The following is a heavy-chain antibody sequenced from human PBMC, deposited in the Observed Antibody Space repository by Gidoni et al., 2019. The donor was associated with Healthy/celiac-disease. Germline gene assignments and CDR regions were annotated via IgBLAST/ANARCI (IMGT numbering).Heavy chain of an antibody. D-gene: IGHD6-13*01. J-gene: IGHJ3*02. CDR3: ARPEAAAGDAFDI. Sequence: LVKPSETLSLTCTVAAGSISSYYWSWIRQPPGKGLEWIGYIYYSGSTNYNPSHQRRVTISVDTSKNQFSLKLSSVTAADTAVYYCARPEAAAGDAFDIWGQGTMVTVSS. CDR1: AGSISSYY. V-gene: IGHV4-59*08. CDR2: IYYSGST.